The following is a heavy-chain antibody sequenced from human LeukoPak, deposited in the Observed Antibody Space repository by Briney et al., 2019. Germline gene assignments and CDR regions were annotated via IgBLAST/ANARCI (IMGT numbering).Heavy chain of an antibody. CDR2: IYTSGST. CDR1: GGSISSYY. CDR3: ARGGSYGYEYYFDY. J-gene: IGHJ4*02. V-gene: IGHV4-4*07. D-gene: IGHD5-18*01. Sequence: SETLSLTCTVSGGSISSYYWSWIRQPAGKGLEWIGRIYTSGSTNYNPSLKSRVTMSVDTSKNQFSLKLSSVTAADTAVYYCARGGSYGYEYYFDYWGQGTLVTVSS.